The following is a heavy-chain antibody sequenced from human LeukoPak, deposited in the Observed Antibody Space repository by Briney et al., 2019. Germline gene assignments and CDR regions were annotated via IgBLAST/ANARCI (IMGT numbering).Heavy chain of an antibody. CDR2: INAGNGNT. D-gene: IGHD2-15*01. V-gene: IGHV1-3*01. CDR3: AKAASRAAPYYFDY. Sequence: ASVKVSCTASGYTFTSYAMHWVRQAPGQRLEWMGWINAGNGNTKYSQKFQGRVTFTRDPSANTAYMELSSLRSEDTAVYFCAKAASRAAPYYFDYWGQGTLVTVSS. J-gene: IGHJ4*02. CDR1: GYTFTSYA.